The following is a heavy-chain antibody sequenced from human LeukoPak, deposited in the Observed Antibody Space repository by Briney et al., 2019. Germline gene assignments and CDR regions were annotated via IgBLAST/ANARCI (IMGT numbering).Heavy chain of an antibody. D-gene: IGHD3-22*01. CDR1: GYSISSGYY. CDR2: IYHSGST. J-gene: IGHJ4*02. V-gene: IGHV4-38-2*02. CDR3: ARVLGYYDSSGYYEG. Sequence: PSETLSLTCTVSGYSISSGYYWGWIRQPPGKGLEWIGSIYHSGSTYYNPSLKSRVTISVDTSKNQFSLKLSSVTAADTAVYYCARVLGYYDSSGYYEGWGQGTLVTVSS.